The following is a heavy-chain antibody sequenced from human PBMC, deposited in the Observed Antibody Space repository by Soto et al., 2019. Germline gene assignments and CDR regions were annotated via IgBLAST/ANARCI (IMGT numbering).Heavy chain of an antibody. CDR2: IIPIFGTA. V-gene: IGHV1-69*01. Sequence: QVQLVQSGAEVKKPGSSVKVSCKASGGTFSSYAISWVRQAPGQGLEWMGGIIPIFGTANYAQKFQGRVTITADESTSTAYMELSSLRSEDTAVYYCARSSEYSSSETYYYYGMDVWGQGTTVTVSS. D-gene: IGHD6-6*01. J-gene: IGHJ6*02. CDR3: ARSSEYSSSETYYYYGMDV. CDR1: GGTFSSYA.